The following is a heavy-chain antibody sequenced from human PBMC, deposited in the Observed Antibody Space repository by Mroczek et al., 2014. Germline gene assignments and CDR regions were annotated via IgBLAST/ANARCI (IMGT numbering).Heavy chain of an antibody. CDR1: GYTFTGYY. CDR2: INPNSGGT. V-gene: IGHV1-2*04. J-gene: IGHJ4*02. D-gene: IGHD4-17*01. CDR3: ARQRARITSDYGDFPFDY. Sequence: GEKPRASVKVSCKASGYTFTGYYMHWVRQAPGQGLEWMGWINPNSGGTNYAQKFQGWVTMTRDTSISTAYMELSRLRSDDTAVYYCARQRARITSDYGDFPFDYWGQGTLVTVSS.